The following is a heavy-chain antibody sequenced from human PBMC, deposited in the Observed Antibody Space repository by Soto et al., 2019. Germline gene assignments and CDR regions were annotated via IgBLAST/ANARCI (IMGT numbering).Heavy chain of an antibody. Sequence: SETLSLTCTVSGGSISSGGYYWSWIRQHPGKGLEWIGYIYYSRSTNYNPSLKSRVTISVDTSKNQFSLKLTSVTAADTAVYYCARDKITGLFDYWGQGTLVTVSS. V-gene: IGHV4-31*03. CDR3: ARDKITGLFDY. J-gene: IGHJ4*02. CDR1: GGSISSGGYY. CDR2: IYYSRST. D-gene: IGHD2-8*02.